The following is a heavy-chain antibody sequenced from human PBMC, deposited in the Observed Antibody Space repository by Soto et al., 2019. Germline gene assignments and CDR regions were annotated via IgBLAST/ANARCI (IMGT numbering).Heavy chain of an antibody. Sequence: ASVKVSCKASGYTFTSYGISWVRQAPGQGLEWMGWISAYNGNTNYAQKHQGRVTMTTDTSTSTAYMELRSLRSDDTAVYFCERDLGLGSCYTSFDYWGQGTLVTVSS. V-gene: IGHV1-18*01. CDR2: ISAYNGNT. CDR1: GYTFTSYG. D-gene: IGHD2-15*01. J-gene: IGHJ4*02. CDR3: ERDLGLGSCYTSFDY.